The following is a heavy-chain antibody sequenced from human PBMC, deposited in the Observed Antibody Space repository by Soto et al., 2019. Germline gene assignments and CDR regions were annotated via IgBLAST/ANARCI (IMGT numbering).Heavy chain of an antibody. Sequence: SEPLSLTCTVSGGTISSWYGRWIRQPPGKGLEWIGYIYYSGSTNCNPSLKSRVTISVDTSKNQFSLKLSSVTAADTAVYYCARRYGSAIDYWGQGTLVTVSS. J-gene: IGHJ4*02. CDR3: ARRYGSAIDY. CDR2: IYYSGST. D-gene: IGHD1-26*01. CDR1: GGTISSWY. V-gene: IGHV4-59*08.